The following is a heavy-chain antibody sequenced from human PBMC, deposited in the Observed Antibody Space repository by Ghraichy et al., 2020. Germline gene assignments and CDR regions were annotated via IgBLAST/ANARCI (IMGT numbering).Heavy chain of an antibody. Sequence: SETLSLTCTVSGGSISSSSHYWDWIRQPPGKGLEWIGSIYYSGNTYYNPSLKSRVTISVDTSKNQFSLKVSSVTAADTAVYYCARRGYNYGQGDFDFWGQGTLVTVSS. CDR1: GGSISSSSHY. V-gene: IGHV4-39*01. D-gene: IGHD5-18*01. CDR3: ARRGYNYGQGDFDF. J-gene: IGHJ4*02. CDR2: IYYSGNT.